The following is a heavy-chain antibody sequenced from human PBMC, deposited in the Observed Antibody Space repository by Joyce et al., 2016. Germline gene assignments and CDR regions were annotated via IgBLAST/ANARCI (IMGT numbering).Heavy chain of an antibody. Sequence: QVQLVQSGAAVKNPGASVKVSCKASGFSFSGYYIHWVRQAPGQGLEWVGWINPDRGETIYAQKFPGRVTMTRDTSISTVYLERGRLTSDDTALYYCAREYGGTFYFDYWGQVTLVTVSS. D-gene: IGHD4-23*01. V-gene: IGHV1-2*02. J-gene: IGHJ4*02. CDR1: GFSFSGYY. CDR3: AREYGGTFYFDY. CDR2: INPDRGET.